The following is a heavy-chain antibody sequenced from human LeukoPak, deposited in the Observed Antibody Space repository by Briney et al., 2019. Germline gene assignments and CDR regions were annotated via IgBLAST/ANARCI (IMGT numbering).Heavy chain of an antibody. J-gene: IGHJ4*02. CDR1: GDSISNSRSY. D-gene: IGHD1-26*01. CDR2: IYYTTGST. CDR3: ARKREGPATGIDY. Sequence: SETLSLTCTVSGDSISNSRSYWVWIRQPPGKGLEWIGNIYYTTGSTNYNPSLKSRVTISIDVSKNQFSLSLTSVTAADTAVYYCARKREGPATGIDYWGQGTLVTVSS. V-gene: IGHV4-39*07.